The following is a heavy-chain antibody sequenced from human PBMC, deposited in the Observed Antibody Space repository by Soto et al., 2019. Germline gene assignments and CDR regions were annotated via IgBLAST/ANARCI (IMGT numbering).Heavy chain of an antibody. CDR3: ARYSSNWFQTEGMDV. CDR2: IDTSGNT. J-gene: IGHJ6*02. Sequence: PSETLSLTCTVSGGSISTFYWNWIRQPAGKGLEWIGRIDTSGNTNYNPSLKSRVTMSVDTSKKQFSLKLTSVTAADTAVYYCARYSSNWFQTEGMDVWGLGTTVTVSS. V-gene: IGHV4-4*07. CDR1: GGSISTFY. D-gene: IGHD6-13*01.